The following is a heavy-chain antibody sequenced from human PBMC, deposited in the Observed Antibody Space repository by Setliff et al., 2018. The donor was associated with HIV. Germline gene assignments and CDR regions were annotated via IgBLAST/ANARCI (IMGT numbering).Heavy chain of an antibody. Sequence: LSLTCTVSGDSLSTDNYHWGWIRQPPGKGLEWIGHTANTDYNPSLKSRVTVSVDTSKNQWSLRLSSVTAADTAVYYCARHAALIKRYYYYYLDVWGKGTTVTVSS. CDR1: GDSLSTDNYH. CDR3: ARHAALIKRYYYYYLDV. D-gene: IGHD5-18*01. CDR2: TANT. V-gene: IGHV4-39*01. J-gene: IGHJ6*03.